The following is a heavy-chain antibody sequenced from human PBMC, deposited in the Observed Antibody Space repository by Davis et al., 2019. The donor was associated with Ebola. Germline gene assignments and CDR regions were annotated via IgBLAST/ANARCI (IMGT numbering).Heavy chain of an antibody. V-gene: IGHV3-23*01. D-gene: IGHD3-22*01. CDR1: GFTFSSYA. CDR2: ISGSGGST. J-gene: IGHJ3*02. CDR3: ASPSGGYYDSSGYYGGDAFDI. Sequence: GESLKISCAASGFTFSSYAMSWVRQAPGKGLEWVSAISGSGGSTYYADSVKGRFTISRDNSKNTLYLQMNSPRAEDTAVYYCASPSGGYYDSSGYYGGDAFDIWGQGTMVTVSP.